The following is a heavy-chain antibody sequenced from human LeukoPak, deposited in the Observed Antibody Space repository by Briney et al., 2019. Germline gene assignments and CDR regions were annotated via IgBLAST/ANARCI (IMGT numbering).Heavy chain of an antibody. Sequence: GGSLRLSCAASGFTFSDSYMSWIRQAPGKGLEWVSYISSSASTIYYADSVKGRFTISRDNAKNSLYLQMNSLRAEDTAVYYCARFRRSGGWTPGDYWGQGTLVTVSS. V-gene: IGHV3-11*04. J-gene: IGHJ4*02. CDR2: ISSSASTI. CDR1: GFTFSDSY. D-gene: IGHD6-19*01. CDR3: ARFRRSGGWTPGDY.